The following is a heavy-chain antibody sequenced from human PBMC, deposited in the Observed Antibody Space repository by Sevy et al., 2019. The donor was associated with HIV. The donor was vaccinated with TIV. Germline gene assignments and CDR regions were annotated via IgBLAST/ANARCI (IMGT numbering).Heavy chain of an antibody. Sequence: GSLRLSCAGSGFSFRTNGMHWVRQAPGKGLDWVAVISKNGDYKSYADSVKGRFTISRDNSKNTLYLQMNSLRTEDTALYYCAKDSGYSTGWYPRFDPWGQGTLVTVSS. J-gene: IGHJ5*02. CDR2: ISKNGDYK. CDR3: AKDSGYSTGWYPRFDP. D-gene: IGHD5-18*01. CDR1: GFSFRTNG. V-gene: IGHV3-30*18.